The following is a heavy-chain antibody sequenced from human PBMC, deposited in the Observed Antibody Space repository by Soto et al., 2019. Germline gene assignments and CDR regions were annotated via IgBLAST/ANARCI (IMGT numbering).Heavy chain of an antibody. CDR1: GFKFSDDA. V-gene: IGHV3-30-3*01. CDR3: AREMPWLPSFVN. CDR2: ISYDGSDK. J-gene: IGHJ4*02. D-gene: IGHD6-19*01. Sequence: GGSLRLSCAASGFKFSDDAMHWVRQAPGKGLEWVAVISYDGSDKYYADSVKGRFTISRDNSKNTLYLQMNSLKTDDTAVYYCAREMPWLPSFVNWGQGTLVTVS.